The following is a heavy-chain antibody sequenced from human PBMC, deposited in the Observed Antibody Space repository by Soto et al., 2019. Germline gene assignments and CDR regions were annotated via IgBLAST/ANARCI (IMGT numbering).Heavy chain of an antibody. J-gene: IGHJ4*02. CDR1: GFTFSSYA. D-gene: IGHD6-25*01. V-gene: IGHV3-23*01. CDR3: AKDLGGYNGAIDY. CDR2: ISGSGGST. Sequence: EVQLLESGGGLVQPGGSLRLSCAASGFTFSSYAMSWVRQAPGKGLEWVSAISGSGGSTYYEDSVKGRFTISRDNSKNTLYLQMNSLRAEDTAVYYCAKDLGGYNGAIDYWGQGTLVTVSS.